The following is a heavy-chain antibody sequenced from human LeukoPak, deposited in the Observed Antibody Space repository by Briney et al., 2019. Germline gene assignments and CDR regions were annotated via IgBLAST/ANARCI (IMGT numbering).Heavy chain of an antibody. CDR1: GFTFSSYA. V-gene: IGHV3-23*01. CDR2: ISGSGGST. Sequence: GGSLRLSCAASGFTFSSYAMSWVRQAPGKGLEWVSAISGSGGSTYYADSVKGRFTISRDNAKNSLYLQMNSLRAEDTALYYCAKGPGVVVIGAFDIWGQGTMVTVSS. J-gene: IGHJ3*02. D-gene: IGHD3-22*01. CDR3: AKGPGVVVIGAFDI.